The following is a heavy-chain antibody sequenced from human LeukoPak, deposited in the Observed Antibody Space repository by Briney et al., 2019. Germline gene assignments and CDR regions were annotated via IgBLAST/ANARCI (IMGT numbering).Heavy chain of an antibody. Sequence: PSETLSLTCTVSGGSISSHYWTWIRQSPGKGLEWIGDISNSGSTNYNPSLKSRVTISIDTSKNQFFLKLSSVTAADTAVYCCGRDALVGYFSYYYMDVWGKGTRVTVSS. CDR2: ISNSGST. J-gene: IGHJ6*03. CDR1: GGSISSHY. CDR3: GRDALVGYFSYYYMDV. V-gene: IGHV4-59*11. D-gene: IGHD2-15*01.